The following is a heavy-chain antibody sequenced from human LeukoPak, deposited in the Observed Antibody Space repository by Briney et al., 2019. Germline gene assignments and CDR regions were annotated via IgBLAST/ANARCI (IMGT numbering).Heavy chain of an antibody. CDR1: GGTFSSFS. V-gene: IGHV1-69*13. CDR3: ARTLGYCTGDRCFGNTWFGP. Sequence: SVKVSCKASGGTFSSFSITWVRQATGQGLEWMGGIIPISDTTTYAQKFQGRVTLTADESTSTAYLELSSLRSEDTAVYYCARTLGYCTGDRCFGNTWFGPWGQGTLVTVSS. J-gene: IGHJ5*02. D-gene: IGHD2-15*01. CDR2: IIPISDTT.